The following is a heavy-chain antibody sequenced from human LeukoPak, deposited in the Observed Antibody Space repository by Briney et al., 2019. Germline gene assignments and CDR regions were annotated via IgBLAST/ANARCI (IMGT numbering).Heavy chain of an antibody. CDR2: INHSGST. Sequence: SETLSLTCAVYGGSFSGYYWSWIRQPPGKGLEWIGEINHSGSTNYNPSLKSRVTISVDTSKNQFSLKLSSVTAADTAVYYCARLWTTVVTHNWFDPWGQGTLVTVSS. D-gene: IGHD4-23*01. CDR3: ARLWTTVVTHNWFDP. V-gene: IGHV4-34*01. CDR1: GGSFSGYY. J-gene: IGHJ5*02.